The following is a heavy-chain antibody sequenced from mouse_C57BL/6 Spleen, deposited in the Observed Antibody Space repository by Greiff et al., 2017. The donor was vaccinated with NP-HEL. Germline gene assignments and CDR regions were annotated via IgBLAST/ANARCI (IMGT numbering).Heavy chain of an antibody. V-gene: IGHV1-50*01. Sequence: QVHVKQSGAELVKPGASVKLSCKASGYTFTSYWMQWVKQRPGQGLEWIGEIDPSDSYTNYNQKFKGKATLTVDTSSSTAYMQLSSLTSEDSAVYYCARLTTVVATPAWFAYWGQGTLVTVSA. D-gene: IGHD1-1*01. CDR1: GYTFTSYW. CDR3: ARLTTVVATPAWFAY. J-gene: IGHJ3*01. CDR2: IDPSDSYT.